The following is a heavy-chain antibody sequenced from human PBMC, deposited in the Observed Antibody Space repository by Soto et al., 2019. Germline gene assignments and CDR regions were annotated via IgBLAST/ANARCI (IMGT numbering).Heavy chain of an antibody. Sequence: GGSLRLSCAASGFTLSSRWMHWVRQTPGRGLVWVSRIKTDGSITNYADSVKGRFTISRDNAKNTLYLHMNSLRPEDTAVYYCTRDQDTYGQAVFDSWGQGTLVTVSS. CDR3: TRDQDTYGQAVFDS. D-gene: IGHD2-15*01. CDR1: GFTLSSRW. J-gene: IGHJ4*02. CDR2: IKTDGSIT. V-gene: IGHV3-74*01.